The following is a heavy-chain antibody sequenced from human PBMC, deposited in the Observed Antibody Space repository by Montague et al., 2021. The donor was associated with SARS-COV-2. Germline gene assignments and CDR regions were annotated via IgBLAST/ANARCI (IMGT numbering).Heavy chain of an antibody. CDR3: ARLKRYFDSSGSPSAFDV. Sequence: SETLSLTCTVSGGSITNNIDYWAWIRQPPGKGLEWIGSIYYAGNTYYNPSLKSRVTISVVTSKNHFTLKLSSVTAAETAVYYCARLKRYFDSSGSPSAFDVWGQGTKVTVSS. J-gene: IGHJ3*01. CDR1: GGSITNNIDY. D-gene: IGHD3-22*01. V-gene: IGHV4-39*02. CDR2: IYYAGNT.